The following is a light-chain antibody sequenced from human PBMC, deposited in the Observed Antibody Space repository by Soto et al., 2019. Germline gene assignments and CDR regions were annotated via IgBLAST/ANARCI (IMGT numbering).Light chain of an antibody. J-gene: IGKJ1*01. V-gene: IGKV1-12*01. CDR1: QRIATW. Sequence: DIPLTQSPSTVTASVGERVTITCRASQRIATWLAWYQHQPGSAPKLLIYGASTLQSGVPSRFSGSGSGAEFTLTIDNLQPEDFAVYYCQQTYNSPLTLGQGTEVDIK. CDR2: GAS. CDR3: QQTYNSPLT.